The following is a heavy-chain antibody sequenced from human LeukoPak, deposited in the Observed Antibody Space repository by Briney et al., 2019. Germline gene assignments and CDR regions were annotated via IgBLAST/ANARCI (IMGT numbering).Heavy chain of an antibody. CDR2: ITSSRTT. D-gene: IGHD2-2*01. J-gene: IGHJ3*02. V-gene: IGHV4-4*07. Sequence: PSETLSLTCTVSGGSISSYYWNWIRQPAGKGLEWIGRITSSRTTNYNPSLKSRVTISVDTSKNQFSLKLSSVTAADTAVYYCARAQLLPHAFDIWGQGTMVTVSS. CDR1: GGSISSYY. CDR3: ARAQLLPHAFDI.